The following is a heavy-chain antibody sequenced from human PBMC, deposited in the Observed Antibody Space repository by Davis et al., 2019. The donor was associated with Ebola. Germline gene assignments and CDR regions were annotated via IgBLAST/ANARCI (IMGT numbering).Heavy chain of an antibody. V-gene: IGHV3-21*01. Sequence: GESLKISCAASGFTFSIYGLYWVRQAPGKGLEWVATISGKTGNTYYADSVKGRFTVSRDNAKNSLYLQMNSLRAEDTAVYYCARGRGIADFTWGQGTLVTVSS. CDR2: ISGKTGNT. CDR3: ARGRGIADFT. J-gene: IGHJ5*02. CDR1: GFTFSIYG. D-gene: IGHD6-13*01.